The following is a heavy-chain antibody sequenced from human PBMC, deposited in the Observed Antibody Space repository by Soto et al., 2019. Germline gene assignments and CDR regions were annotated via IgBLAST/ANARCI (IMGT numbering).Heavy chain of an antibody. CDR1: GFTFSDYY. CDR3: ARDSDYGDFKRYFDY. D-gene: IGHD4-17*01. CDR2: ISSSGSTI. V-gene: IGHV3-11*01. Sequence: QVQLVESGGGLVKPGGSLRLSCAAXGFTFSDYYMSWIRQAPGKGLEWVSYISSSGSTIYYADSVKGRFTISRDNAKNALYLQMNSLRAEDTAVYYCARDSDYGDFKRYFDYWGQGTLVTVSS. J-gene: IGHJ4*02.